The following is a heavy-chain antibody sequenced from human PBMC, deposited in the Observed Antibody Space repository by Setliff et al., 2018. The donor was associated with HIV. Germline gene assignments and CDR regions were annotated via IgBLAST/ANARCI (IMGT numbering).Heavy chain of an antibody. V-gene: IGHV4-38-2*02. CDR1: GSFINSDY. J-gene: IGHJ4*02. D-gene: IGHD5-12*01. CDR2: IYHSATT. CDR3: ARSYPSRGPLPEDY. Sequence: PSETLSLTCTVSGSFINSDYWGWIRQPPGKGLEWIGSIYHSATTYYNPSLWGRVTISLDTSKNQFSLKLTSVTAADTAVYYCARSYPSRGPLPEDYWSQGTLVTVSS.